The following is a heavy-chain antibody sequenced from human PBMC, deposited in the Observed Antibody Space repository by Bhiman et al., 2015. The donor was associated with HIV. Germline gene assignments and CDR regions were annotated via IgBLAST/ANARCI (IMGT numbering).Heavy chain of an antibody. D-gene: IGHD1-26*01. CDR3: ARDPRVGATDYFDY. CDR2: IKQDGSEK. CDR1: GFTFSSYR. Sequence: EVQLVESGGGLVQPGGSLRLSCAASGFTFSSYRMSWVRQAPGKGLEWVANIKQDGSEKYYVDSVKGRFTISRDNARNSLYLQMNSLRAEDTAVYYCARDPRVGATDYFDYWGQGTLVTVSS. V-gene: IGHV3-7*05. J-gene: IGHJ4*02.